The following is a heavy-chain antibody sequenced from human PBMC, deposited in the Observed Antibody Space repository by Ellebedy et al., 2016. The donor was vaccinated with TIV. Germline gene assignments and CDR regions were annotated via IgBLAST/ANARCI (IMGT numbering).Heavy chain of an antibody. Sequence: GESLKIPCAASGFSSSSYRMHWVRQAPGKGLEWVAFIRSDGSDGNNKYYTDSVEGRFTISRDNSKNIVYLQTNSLRAEDTAVYYCARERWPYFFDCWGQGTLVTVSS. J-gene: IGHJ4*02. CDR1: GFSSSSYR. CDR2: IRSDGSDGNNK. D-gene: IGHD4-23*01. V-gene: IGHV3-30*02. CDR3: ARERWPYFFDC.